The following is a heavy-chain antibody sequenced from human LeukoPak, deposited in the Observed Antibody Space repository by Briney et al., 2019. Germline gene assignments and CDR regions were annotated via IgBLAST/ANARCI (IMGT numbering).Heavy chain of an antibody. Sequence: SGPTLVKPTQTLTLTCTLSGFSLTTTGVAVGWIRQPPGKALECLALIYWDDDKRYSTSLKTRLTITKDTSKNQVVLTMTNMDPVDTATYYCAHKPSVAGIFDYWGQGALVTVSS. CDR3: AHKPSVAGIFDY. D-gene: IGHD6-19*01. CDR2: IYWDDDK. J-gene: IGHJ4*02. V-gene: IGHV2-5*02. CDR1: GFSLTTTGVA.